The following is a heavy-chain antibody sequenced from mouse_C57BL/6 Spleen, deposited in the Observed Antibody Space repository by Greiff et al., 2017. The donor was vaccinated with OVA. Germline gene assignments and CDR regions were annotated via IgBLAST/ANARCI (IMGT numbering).Heavy chain of an antibody. CDR3: ARLSRVTTVAFDY. J-gene: IGHJ2*01. D-gene: IGHD1-1*01. CDR1: GFTFTDYY. V-gene: IGHV7-3*01. CDR2: IRNKANGYTT. Sequence: EVMLVESGGGLVQPGGSLSLSCAASGFTFTDYYMSWVRQPPGKALEWLGFIRNKANGYTTEYSASVKGRFTISRDNSQSILYLQMNALRAEDSATYYCARLSRVTTVAFDYWGQGTTLTVSS.